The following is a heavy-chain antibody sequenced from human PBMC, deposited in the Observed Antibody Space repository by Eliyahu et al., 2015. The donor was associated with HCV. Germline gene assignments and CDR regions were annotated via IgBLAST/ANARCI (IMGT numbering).Heavy chain of an antibody. CDR3: ARGRAPGWEILLDYFDY. CDR1: GFXXRXNY. Sequence: EVQLVESGGGLVKPGESLXLSCXASGFXXRXNYMGWVRQAPGKGLEWVSLVYSSHTTYYADSAKGRFFISKDNSRNILYLHMNSLRPEDTAMYYCARGRAPGWEILLDYFDYWGQGTLVTVSS. V-gene: IGHV3-66*02. CDR2: VYSSHTT. D-gene: IGHD1-26*01. J-gene: IGHJ4*02.